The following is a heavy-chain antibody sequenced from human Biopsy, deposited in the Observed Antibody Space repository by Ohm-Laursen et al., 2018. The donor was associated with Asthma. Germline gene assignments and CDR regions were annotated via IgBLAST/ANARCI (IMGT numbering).Heavy chain of an antibody. CDR1: GYTFIGYH. D-gene: IGHD7-27*01. Sequence: SVKVSCKTSGYTFIGYHIHWVRQAPGQGLGWMGRINPNSGGTNYAQKFQGRVTMTSDTSISTAYMELSRLRSDDTALYYCARGQKSPGDRWFDPWGQGTLVTVSS. V-gene: IGHV1-2*06. CDR3: ARGQKSPGDRWFDP. J-gene: IGHJ5*02. CDR2: INPNSGGT.